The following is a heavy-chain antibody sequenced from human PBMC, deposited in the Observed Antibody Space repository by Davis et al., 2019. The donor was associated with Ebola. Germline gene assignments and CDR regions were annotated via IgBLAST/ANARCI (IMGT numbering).Heavy chain of an antibody. V-gene: IGHV4-4*02. CDR1: GGSISSSTW. CDR3: ARDAPPYYYDSSGYFDY. CDR2: IYPSGNT. Sequence: MPSETLSLTCAVSGGSISSSTWWSWVRQSPGKGLEWIGEIYPSGNTNYNPSLKSRVTISVDRSKNQFSLKLNSVTAADTAVYYCARDAPPYYYDSSGYFDYWGQGTLVTVSS. J-gene: IGHJ4*02. D-gene: IGHD3-22*01.